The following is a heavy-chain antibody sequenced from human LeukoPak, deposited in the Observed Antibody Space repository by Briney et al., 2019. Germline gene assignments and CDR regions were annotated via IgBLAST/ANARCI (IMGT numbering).Heavy chain of an antibody. D-gene: IGHD4-23*01. CDR2: MNVEGSVT. V-gene: IGHV3-74*01. CDR3: ARDFGGNSDF. CDR1: GFTVSSYW. J-gene: IGHJ4*02. Sequence: GGSLRLSCAASGFTVSSYWMHWVRHVPGKGLVWVSRMNVEGSVTSYADFVKGRFTISRDIAKNTLYLQMNTLTAEDTAVYYCARDFGGNSDFWGQGTLVTVSS.